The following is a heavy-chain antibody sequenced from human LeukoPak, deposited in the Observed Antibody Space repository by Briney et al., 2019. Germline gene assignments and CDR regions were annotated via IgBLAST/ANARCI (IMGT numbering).Heavy chain of an antibody. Sequence: SETLSLTCTVSGGSISSGGYYWSWIRQHPGKGLEWIGYIYYSGSTYYNPSLKSRVTISVDTSKNQFSLKLSSVTAADTAVYYCAREATVTPRWFDPWGQGTLVTVSS. D-gene: IGHD4-17*01. CDR1: GGSISSGGYY. CDR3: AREATVTPRWFDP. V-gene: IGHV4-31*03. J-gene: IGHJ5*02. CDR2: IYYSGST.